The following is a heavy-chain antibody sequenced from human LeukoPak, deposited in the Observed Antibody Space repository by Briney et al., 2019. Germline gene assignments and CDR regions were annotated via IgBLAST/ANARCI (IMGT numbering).Heavy chain of an antibody. CDR2: INPQSGGT. J-gene: IGHJ6*02. D-gene: IGHD3-10*01. V-gene: IGHV1-2*04. CDR3: ARGEGMVRGVILDYNYYGLDV. Sequence: ASVKVSCKASGYTFTAYYMHWVRQAPGQGLEWMGWINPQSGGTNYAQKFQGSVTLTRDASIRTAYMELSTLRLDDTAVYYCARGEGMVRGVILDYNYYGLDVWGQGTTVTVSS. CDR1: GYTFTAYY.